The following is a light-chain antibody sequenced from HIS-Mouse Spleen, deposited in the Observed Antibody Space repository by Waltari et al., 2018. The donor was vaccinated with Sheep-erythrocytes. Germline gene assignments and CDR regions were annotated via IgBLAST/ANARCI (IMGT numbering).Light chain of an antibody. V-gene: IGLV2-11*01. CDR2: DVS. Sequence: QSALTQPRSVSGSPGQSVTISCTGTSSDVGGYNYVSLYQQHPGKAPKLMIYDVSKRPPGVPDRFSGSKSGNTASLTISGLQAEDEADYYCCSYAGSYNHVFATGTKVTVL. J-gene: IGLJ1*01. CDR3: CSYAGSYNHV. CDR1: SSDVGGYNY.